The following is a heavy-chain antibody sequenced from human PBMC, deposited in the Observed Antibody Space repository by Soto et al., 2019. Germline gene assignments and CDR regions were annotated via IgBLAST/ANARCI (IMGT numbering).Heavy chain of an antibody. CDR2: IYYSGST. CDR1: GGSISSGDYY. CDR3: ARGIAVAGTTWFDP. J-gene: IGHJ5*02. V-gene: IGHV4-30-4*01. Sequence: SETLSLTCTVSGGSISSGDYYWSWIRQPPGKGLEWIGYIYYSGSTYYNPSLKSRVTISVDTSKNQFSLKLSSVTAADTAVYYCARGIAVAGTTWFDPWGQGTLVTAPQ. D-gene: IGHD6-19*01.